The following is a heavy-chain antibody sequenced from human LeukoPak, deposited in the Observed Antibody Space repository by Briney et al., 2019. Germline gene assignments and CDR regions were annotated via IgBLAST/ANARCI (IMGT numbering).Heavy chain of an antibody. D-gene: IGHD3-10*01. Sequence: QTGGSLRLSCAASGFTFSIHGMNWVRQAPGKGLEWVSYIINSGGTIYYADPVQGRFTISRDNAKNSLYLQMNSLRDEDTAVYYCARVGRGVYGMDVWGQGTTVTVSS. CDR2: IINSGGTI. CDR1: GFTFSIHG. CDR3: ARVGRGVYGMDV. J-gene: IGHJ6*02. V-gene: IGHV3-48*02.